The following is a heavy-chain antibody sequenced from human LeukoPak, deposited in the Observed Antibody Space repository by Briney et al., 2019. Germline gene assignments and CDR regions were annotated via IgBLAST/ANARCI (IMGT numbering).Heavy chain of an antibody. Sequence: GSLRLSCAASGFTFSNYGMNWVRQAPGKGLEWVSGIRDSGASTYYTDSVKGRFTISRDNSKDTLYLQMNSLRAEDTAVYFCAKSGPLTXTIMRXSDYXXQGTLVTVSS. D-gene: IGHD2-21*02. V-gene: IGHV3-23*01. J-gene: IGHJ4*02. CDR3: AKSGPLTXTIMRXSDY. CDR1: GFTFSNYG. CDR2: IRDSGAST.